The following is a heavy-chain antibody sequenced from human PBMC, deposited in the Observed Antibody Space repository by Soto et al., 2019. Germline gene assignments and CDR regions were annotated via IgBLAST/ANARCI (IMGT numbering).Heavy chain of an antibody. J-gene: IGHJ6*02. Sequence: ASVKVSCKASGYTFTSYYMHWVRQAPGQGLEWMGIINPSGGSTSYAQKFQGRVTMTRDTSTSTVYMELSSLRSEDTAVYYCARAGGRGIFGYYYGKDGWGQGTTVTVSS. CDR3: ARAGGRGIFGYYYGKDG. CDR2: INPSGGST. V-gene: IGHV1-46*01. D-gene: IGHD2-15*01. CDR1: GYTFTSYY.